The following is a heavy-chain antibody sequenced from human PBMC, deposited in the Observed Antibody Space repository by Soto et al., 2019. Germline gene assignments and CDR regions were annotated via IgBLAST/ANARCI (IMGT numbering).Heavy chain of an antibody. J-gene: IGHJ4*02. D-gene: IGHD6-19*01. CDR1: GFTFSGST. Sequence: EVQLVESGGGSVQPGGSLKLSCAASGFTFSGSTIHRVRQTSGKGLEWVGRIPSKIHTYPTSYAASVNGRFTTSRDDSQNTAYMHMNSPKFEDTSRYNFARQHLDVPVASAIDYWGRGTLVTVSS. CDR3: ARQHLDVPVASAIDY. V-gene: IGHV3-73*02. CDR2: IPSKIHTYPT.